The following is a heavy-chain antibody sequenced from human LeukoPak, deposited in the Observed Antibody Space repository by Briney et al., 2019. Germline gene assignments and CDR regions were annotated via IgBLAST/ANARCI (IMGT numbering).Heavy chain of an antibody. CDR1: GFTFSSYG. Sequence: GRSLRLSCAASGFTFSSYGMHWVRQAPGKGLEWVAVISYDGSNKYYADSVKGRVIISRDNSKNTLYLQMNSLRAEDTAVYYCAKGRKGLLYVRGVDFDYWGQGTLVIVSS. V-gene: IGHV3-30*18. CDR2: ISYDGSNK. CDR3: AKGRKGLLYVRGVDFDY. J-gene: IGHJ4*02. D-gene: IGHD3-10*01.